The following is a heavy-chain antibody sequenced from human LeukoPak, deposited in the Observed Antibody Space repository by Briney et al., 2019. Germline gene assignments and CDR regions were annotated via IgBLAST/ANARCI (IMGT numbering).Heavy chain of an antibody. Sequence: PGGSLRLSCAASGFTFSSYNMNWVRQAPGKGLEWVSLISWNGVSTYYADSVKGRFTISRDNTKNSLYLQMNSLTTEDTALYYCAKERGNSGYFDYWGQGTLVTVSS. D-gene: IGHD3-10*01. CDR3: AKERGNSGYFDY. CDR1: GFTFSSYN. CDR2: ISWNGVST. J-gene: IGHJ4*02. V-gene: IGHV3-43*01.